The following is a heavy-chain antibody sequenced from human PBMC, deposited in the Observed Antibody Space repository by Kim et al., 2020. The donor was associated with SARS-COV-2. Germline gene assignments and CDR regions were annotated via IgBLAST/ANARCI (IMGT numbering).Heavy chain of an antibody. J-gene: IGHJ4*02. CDR3: AKDDHSSGWYARDS. CDR1: GFTFTSYA. V-gene: IGHV3-23*01. CDR2: ISGSAATT. D-gene: IGHD6-19*01. Sequence: GGSLRLSCAASGFTFTSYAMTWVRQAPGKGLEWLSTISGSAATTYYADSVKGRITISRDNSKNTLYLQMNSLRVEDTAMYYCAKDDHSSGWYARDSWGQGTLVTVSS.